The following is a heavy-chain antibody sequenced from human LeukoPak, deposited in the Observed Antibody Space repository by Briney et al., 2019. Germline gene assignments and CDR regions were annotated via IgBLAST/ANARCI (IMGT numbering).Heavy chain of an antibody. CDR1: VYTFTIYG. CDR2: ISAYNGNT. CDR3: ARTYSSSSIGYYYYMDV. D-gene: IGHD6-13*01. V-gene: IGHV1-18*01. Sequence: ASVKVSCTASVYTFTIYGISWVRQAPGQGLEWMGWISAYNGNTNYAQKLQGRVTMTTDTSTSTAYMQLRSLRSDDTAVYYCARTYSSSSIGYYYYMDVWGKGTTVTVSS. J-gene: IGHJ6*03.